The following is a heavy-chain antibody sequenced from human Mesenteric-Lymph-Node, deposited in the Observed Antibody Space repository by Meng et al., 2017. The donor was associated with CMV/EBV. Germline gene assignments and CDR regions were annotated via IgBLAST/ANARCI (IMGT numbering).Heavy chain of an antibody. Sequence: FTFSGYYMGWIRQAPGKGLEWIANINDSGYSKYYADSVAGRFTISRDNSKNSLYLQMTGLRADDTAVYFCVRDHLTVYESDDYSPFDYWGQGTLVTVSS. D-gene: IGHD3-22*01. V-gene: IGHV3-11*01. J-gene: IGHJ4*02. CDR1: FTFSGYY. CDR2: INDSGYSK. CDR3: VRDHLTVYESDDYSPFDY.